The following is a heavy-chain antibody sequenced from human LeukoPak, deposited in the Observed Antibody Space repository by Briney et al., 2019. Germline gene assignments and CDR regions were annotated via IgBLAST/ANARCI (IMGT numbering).Heavy chain of an antibody. CDR2: ISGSGGST. J-gene: IGHJ4*02. CDR1: GFTVSSNY. CDR3: AKRMGATHLDY. D-gene: IGHD1-26*01. Sequence: GGSLRLSCAASGFTVSSNYMTWVRQAPGKGLEWVSSISGSGGSTYYADSVKGRFTVSRDNSKDTLYLQMNSLRAEDTAIYYCAKRMGATHLDYWGPGSLVTVSS. V-gene: IGHV3-23*01.